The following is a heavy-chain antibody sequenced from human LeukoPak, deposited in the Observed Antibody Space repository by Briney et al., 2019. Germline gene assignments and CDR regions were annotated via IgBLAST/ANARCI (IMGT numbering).Heavy chain of an antibody. Sequence: SETLSLTCTVSGGSISRGGYYWSCIRQHPRKGLEWIGYIYHIARTFYNPSLKSRVSISVDTSKNQFSLKLSSVTAAETAVYYCARDQGYYDISIDAFDVCGQGTMVTVSS. CDR2: IYHIART. V-gene: IGHV4-31*03. J-gene: IGHJ3*01. CDR3: ARDQGYYDISIDAFDV. CDR1: GGSISRGGYY. D-gene: IGHD3-22*01.